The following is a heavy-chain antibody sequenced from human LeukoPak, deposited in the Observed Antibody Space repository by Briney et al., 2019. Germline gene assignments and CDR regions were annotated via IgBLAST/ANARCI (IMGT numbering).Heavy chain of an antibody. D-gene: IGHD6-6*01. CDR1: GFTFSSYA. Sequence: GGSLRLSCAVSGFTFSSYAMSWVRQAPGKGLEWVSSINGNGGSTYYAVSVQGRFTISRDNSKNTLYLQMNSLKVEDTAVYYCAKNRWAARIIIDAFDIWGQGTMVTVSS. V-gene: IGHV3-23*01. J-gene: IGHJ3*02. CDR3: AKNRWAARIIIDAFDI. CDR2: INGNGGST.